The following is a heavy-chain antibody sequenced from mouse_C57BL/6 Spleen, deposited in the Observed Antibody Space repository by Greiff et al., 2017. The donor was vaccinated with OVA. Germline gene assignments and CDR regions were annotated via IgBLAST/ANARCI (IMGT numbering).Heavy chain of an antibody. CDR3: TTGGYSPFAY. CDR2: IDPENGDT. Sequence: DVQLQESGAELVRPGASVKLSCTASGFNIKDDYMHWVKQRPEQGLEWIGWIDPENGDTEYASKFQGKATITADTSSNTAYLQLSSLTSEDTAVYYCTTGGYSPFAYWGQGTLVTVSA. CDR1: GFNIKDDY. J-gene: IGHJ3*01. V-gene: IGHV14-4*01. D-gene: IGHD2-3*01.